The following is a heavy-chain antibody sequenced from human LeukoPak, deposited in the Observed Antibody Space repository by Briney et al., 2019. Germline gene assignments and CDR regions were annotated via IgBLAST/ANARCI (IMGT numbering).Heavy chain of an antibody. CDR2: IYYSGST. CDR1: GGSISSYY. D-gene: IGHD1-1*01. CDR3: ARHTGTTGVDY. J-gene: IGHJ4*02. V-gene: IGHV4-59*08. Sequence: PPETLSLTCTVSGGSISSYYWSWIRQPPGKGLEWIGYIYYSGSTNYNPSLKSRVTISVDTSKNQFSLKLSSVTAADTAVYYCARHTGTTGVDYWGQGTLVTVSS.